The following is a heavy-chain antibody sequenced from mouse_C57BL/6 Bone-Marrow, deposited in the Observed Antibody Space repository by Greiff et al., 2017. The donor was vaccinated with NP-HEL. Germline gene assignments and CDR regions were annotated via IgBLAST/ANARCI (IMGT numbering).Heavy chain of an antibody. Sequence: SCGCLFPPGGSLPLSCASSVIAFRRYCMRLFRRAPGQGLEWIGEINPDSSTINYAPSLKDKFIISRDNAKNTLYLQMSKVRSEDTALYYCARRRGLLRAMDYWGQGTSVTVSS. J-gene: IGHJ4*01. CDR2: INPDSSTI. CDR1: VIAFRRYC. D-gene: IGHD2-3*01. V-gene: IGHV4-1*01. CDR3: ARRRGLLRAMDY.